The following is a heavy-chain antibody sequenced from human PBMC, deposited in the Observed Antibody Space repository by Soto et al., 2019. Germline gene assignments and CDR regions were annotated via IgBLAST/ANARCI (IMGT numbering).Heavy chain of an antibody. J-gene: IGHJ5*02. V-gene: IGHV4-31*03. Sequence: SETLSLTCTASGGSISSGGYYWSWIRQHPGKGLEWIGYIYYSGSTYYNPSLKSRVTISVDTSKNQFSLKLSSVTAADTAVYYCARATLGGPIWFDPWGQGTLVTVSS. CDR3: ARATLGGPIWFDP. CDR1: GGSISSGGYY. CDR2: IYYSGST. D-gene: IGHD1-26*01.